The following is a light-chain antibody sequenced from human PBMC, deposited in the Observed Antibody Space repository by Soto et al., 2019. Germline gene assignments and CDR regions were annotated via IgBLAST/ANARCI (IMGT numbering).Light chain of an antibody. CDR1: QSVSRSS. CDR2: HAS. V-gene: IGKV3-20*01. Sequence: EIVLTQSPGTLSLSPGERATLSCRASQSVSRSSLAWYQEKPGQAPRLLVYHASDTATGIPDRFSGSGSGTDVTLTTSSLEQEVSAVYYCQQYGSSPFTFGPGTNVDIK. J-gene: IGKJ3*01. CDR3: QQYGSSPFT.